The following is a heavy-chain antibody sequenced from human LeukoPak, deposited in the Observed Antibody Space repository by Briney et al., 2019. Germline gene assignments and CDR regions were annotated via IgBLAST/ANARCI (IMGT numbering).Heavy chain of an antibody. Sequence: SETLSLTCTVSGGSLSTDYWNWIRQPPGKGLEWIGYLYNSGNTNYNPSLKSRVTISVDTSKNQFSLKLKSVTAADTAVYYCARDGRTAATIAFDIWGQGTLVTVSS. V-gene: IGHV4-59*01. D-gene: IGHD4-17*01. CDR1: GGSLSTDY. CDR2: LYNSGNT. J-gene: IGHJ3*02. CDR3: ARDGRTAATIAFDI.